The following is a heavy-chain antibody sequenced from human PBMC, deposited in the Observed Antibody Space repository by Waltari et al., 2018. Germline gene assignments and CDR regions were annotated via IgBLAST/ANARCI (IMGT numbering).Heavy chain of an antibody. CDR3: ARAEGATSY. CDR1: GGSISSGSYY. V-gene: IGHV4-61*02. Sequence: QVQLQESGPGLVKPSQTLSLTCTVSGGSISSGSYYWSWIRPPAGKGLEWIGRIYTSGSTNYNPSLKSRVTISVDTSKNQFSLKLSSVTAADTAVYYCARAEGATSYWGQGTLVTVSS. J-gene: IGHJ4*02. D-gene: IGHD1-26*01. CDR2: IYTSGST.